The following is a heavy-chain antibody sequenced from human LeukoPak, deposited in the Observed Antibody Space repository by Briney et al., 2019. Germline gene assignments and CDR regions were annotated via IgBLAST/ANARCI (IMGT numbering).Heavy chain of an antibody. CDR1: GFTFSSYS. CDR2: ISERSSNI. J-gene: IGHJ4*02. D-gene: IGHD6-13*01. Sequence: GGSLRLSCAASGFTFSSYSMSWVRQAPGKGLEWVSFISERSSNIYYADSVKGRFTISRDNPKNSVYLQMNRLRAEDTAVYYCARDVLAATGPFWGQGTMVTVSS. V-gene: IGHV3-48*01. CDR3: ARDVLAATGPF.